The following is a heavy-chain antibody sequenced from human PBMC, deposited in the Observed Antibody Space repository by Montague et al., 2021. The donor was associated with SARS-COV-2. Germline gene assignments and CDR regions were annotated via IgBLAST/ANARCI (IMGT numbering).Heavy chain of an antibody. CDR1: GDSISSANYY. CDR2: IYYAGGT. Sequence: TLSLTCTVPGDSISSANYYWNWIRQNPGKGLEWIGYIYYAGGTHYNPSLESRLTMSIDTSKSQFSLRLSSVTAADMAVYYCARGNITPSGFDIWGQGTVVTVS. CDR3: ARGNITPSGFDI. D-gene: IGHD1-14*01. J-gene: IGHJ3*02. V-gene: IGHV4-31*03.